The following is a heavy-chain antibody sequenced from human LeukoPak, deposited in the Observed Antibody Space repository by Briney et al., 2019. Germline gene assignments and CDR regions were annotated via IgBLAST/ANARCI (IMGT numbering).Heavy chain of an antibody. CDR3: ARVRGGSYFY. CDR1: GFTFSSYS. J-gene: IGHJ4*02. D-gene: IGHD1-26*01. V-gene: IGHV3-7*01. Sequence: PGGSLRLSCAASGFTFSSYSMNWVRQAPGKGLEWVANIKQDGSEKYYVDSVKGRFTISRDNAKNSLYLQMNSLRAEDAAVYYCARVRGGSYFYWGQGTLVTVSS. CDR2: IKQDGSEK.